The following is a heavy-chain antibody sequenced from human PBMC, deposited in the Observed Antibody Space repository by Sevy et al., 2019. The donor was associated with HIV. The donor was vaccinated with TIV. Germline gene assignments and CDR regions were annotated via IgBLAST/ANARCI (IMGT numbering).Heavy chain of an antibody. J-gene: IGHJ4*02. V-gene: IGHV3-21*05. D-gene: IGHD3-16*02. Sequence: GGSLRLSCAASGFTFSTYDMNWVRQAPGKGLEWISYISSSSSYIYYAHSVKGRFSISRDNVGNSLYLQMNSLRAEDTALYYCTRARVVWGSYRYDDYWGQGTLVTVSS. CDR2: ISSSSSYI. CDR1: GFTFSTYD. CDR3: TRARVVWGSYRYDDY.